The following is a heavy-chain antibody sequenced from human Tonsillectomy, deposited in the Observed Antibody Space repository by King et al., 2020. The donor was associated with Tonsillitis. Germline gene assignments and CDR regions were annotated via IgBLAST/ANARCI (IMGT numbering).Heavy chain of an antibody. CDR1: GGSFSGYY. Sequence: VQLQQWGAGLLKPSETLSLTCAVYGGSFSGYYWTWIRQPPGKGLEWLGEINHTGSSDYNPSLKSRVTISVDTPKNQFSLKLSSVTAADTAVYYCARDPHGPYDYWGQGILVTVSS. CDR2: INHTGSS. J-gene: IGHJ4*02. CDR3: ARDPHGPYDY. V-gene: IGHV4-34*01.